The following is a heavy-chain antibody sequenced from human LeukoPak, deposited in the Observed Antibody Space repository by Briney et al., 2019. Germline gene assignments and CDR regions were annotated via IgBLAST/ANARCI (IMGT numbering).Heavy chain of an antibody. J-gene: IGHJ4*02. CDR1: GFTVITND. CDR2: RYSDGNT. CDR3: ARGVEPLAANTLVY. D-gene: IGHD1-14*01. V-gene: IGHV3-53*01. Sequence: PGGSLRLSCAASGFTVITNDMTWVRQAPGKGLEWVSVRYSDGNTKYADSVQGRFTISRDNSKNTLYLEMNSLSPDDTAVYYCARGVEPLAANTLVYWGQGTLVTVSS.